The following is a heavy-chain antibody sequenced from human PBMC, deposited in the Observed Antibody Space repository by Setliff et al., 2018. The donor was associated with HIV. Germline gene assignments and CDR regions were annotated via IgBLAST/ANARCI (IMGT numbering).Heavy chain of an antibody. V-gene: IGHV3-23*01. CDR2: ISGSGGRT. CDR1: GFTLSTYA. D-gene: IGHD4-17*01. Sequence: GGSLRLSCAASGFTLSTYAMSWVRQAPGKGLEWVSGISGSGGRTYYADSVRGRFTISRDNSKDTLYLQMHSLRAEDTAIYFCAKDRGDYDPRRYGAWGQGSLVTVSS. J-gene: IGHJ5*02. CDR3: AKDRGDYDPRRYGA.